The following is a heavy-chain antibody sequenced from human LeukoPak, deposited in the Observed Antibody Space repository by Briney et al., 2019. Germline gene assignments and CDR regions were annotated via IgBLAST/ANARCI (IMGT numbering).Heavy chain of an antibody. CDR3: ATDYGGNSLPWY. Sequence: GSSVKVSCKASGGTFSSYAISWVRQAPGQGLEWMGGIIPIFGTANYARKFQGRVTITADESTSTAYMELSSLRSEDTAVYYCATDYGGNSLPWYWGQGTLVTVSS. CDR1: GGTFSSYA. D-gene: IGHD4-23*01. CDR2: IIPIFGTA. J-gene: IGHJ4*02. V-gene: IGHV1-69*01.